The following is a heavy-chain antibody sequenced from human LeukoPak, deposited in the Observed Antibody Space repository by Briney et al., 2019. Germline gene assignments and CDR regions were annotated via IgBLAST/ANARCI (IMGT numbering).Heavy chain of an antibody. CDR3: AKLRELVTYYYYYGLDV. V-gene: IGHV3-30*18. CDR2: ISYDGVNK. Sequence: GGSLRLSCAASGFTFSNYGMHWVRQAPGKGLEWVALISYDGVNKYYADSVKGRFTISRDNSKNTLYLRMNSLRVEDTALYYCAKLRELVTYYYYYGLDVWGQGTTVTVSS. J-gene: IGHJ6*02. D-gene: IGHD1-1*01. CDR1: GFTFSNYG.